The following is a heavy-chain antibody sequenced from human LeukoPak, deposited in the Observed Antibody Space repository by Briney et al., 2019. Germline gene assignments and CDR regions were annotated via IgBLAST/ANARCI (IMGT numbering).Heavy chain of an antibody. Sequence: NPSETLSLTCTVSGGSISSGDYYWSWIRQPPGKGLEWIGYIYYSGSTYYNPSLKSRVTISVDTSKNQFSLKLSSVTAADTAVYYCARAMKGYGDYGYWGQGTLVTVSS. J-gene: IGHJ4*02. V-gene: IGHV4-30-4*01. CDR1: GGSISSGDYY. CDR2: IYYSGST. CDR3: ARAMKGYGDYGY. D-gene: IGHD4-17*01.